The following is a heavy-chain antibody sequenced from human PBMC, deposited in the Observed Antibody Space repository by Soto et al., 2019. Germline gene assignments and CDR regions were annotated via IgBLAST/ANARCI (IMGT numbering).Heavy chain of an antibody. Sequence: GESLKISCKGSGYYFITDWISWVRQMPGKGLEWMGRIDPTDSYTKYSPSFEGHVTISADKSISTAYLQWSSLKASDSAVYYCARLSRASFALDVWGQGTTVTVSS. CDR2: IDPTDSYT. CDR3: ARLSRASFALDV. V-gene: IGHV5-10-1*01. D-gene: IGHD3-16*01. CDR1: GYYFITDW. J-gene: IGHJ6*02.